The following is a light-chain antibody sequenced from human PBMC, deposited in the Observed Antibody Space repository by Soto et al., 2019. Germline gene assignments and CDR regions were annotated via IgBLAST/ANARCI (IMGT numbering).Light chain of an antibody. J-gene: IGKJ1*01. V-gene: IGKV2-28*01. Sequence: DVVLTQSPLSLPVTPGEPASISCRSSQSLLHANGYNYLDWNLQKPGQSPQLLIYSGSNRASGVPDRFSGSGSGTHFTLRISRVEAEDVGAYYCMQARQTPPWTFGQGTKVDIK. CDR1: QSLLHANGYNY. CDR2: SGS. CDR3: MQARQTPPWT.